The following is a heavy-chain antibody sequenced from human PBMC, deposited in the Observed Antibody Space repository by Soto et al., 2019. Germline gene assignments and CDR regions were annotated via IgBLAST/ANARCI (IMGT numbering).Heavy chain of an antibody. Sequence: QVQLVQSGAEVKKPGASVKVSCKASGYTFTSYNINWGRQATGQGLEWMGWVNPNSGNTAYAQKFQGRVTVTRNTSTATAYMELSSLKSEDTAVYYCARGRGQWLVRGFDYWGQGTQVTVSS. CDR3: ARGRGQWLVRGFDY. CDR2: VNPNSGNT. D-gene: IGHD6-19*01. CDR1: GYTFTSYN. V-gene: IGHV1-8*01. J-gene: IGHJ4*02.